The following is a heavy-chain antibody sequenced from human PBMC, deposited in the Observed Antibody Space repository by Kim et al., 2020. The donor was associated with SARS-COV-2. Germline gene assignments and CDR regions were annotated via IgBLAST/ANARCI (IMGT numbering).Heavy chain of an antibody. Sequence: GGSLRLSCVASGFTFSSYSMNWVRQAPGKGLEWVSSISSSSSYIHYADSVKGRFTISRDNAKNTLYLQMNSLRAEDTAVYYCARGLYYGSGRYWIGYWGQGNLVSVSS. V-gene: IGHV3-21*01. CDR2: ISSSSSYI. D-gene: IGHD3-10*01. CDR3: ARGLYYGSGRYWIGY. J-gene: IGHJ4*02. CDR1: GFTFSSYS.